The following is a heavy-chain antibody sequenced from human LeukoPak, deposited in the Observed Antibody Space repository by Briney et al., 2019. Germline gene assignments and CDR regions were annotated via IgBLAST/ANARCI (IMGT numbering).Heavy chain of an antibody. V-gene: IGHV4-61*01. CDR3: ARGYTSGWSPALDI. Sequence: SETLSLTCTVSGYSISSGYYWGWIRQPPGKGLEWIGYIYFSGSTNYNPSLKNRVTFSVDTSKNQFSLNLSSVTAADTAVYYCARGYTSGWSPALDIWGQGSMVTVSS. J-gene: IGHJ3*02. D-gene: IGHD6-19*01. CDR2: IYFSGST. CDR1: GYSISSGYY.